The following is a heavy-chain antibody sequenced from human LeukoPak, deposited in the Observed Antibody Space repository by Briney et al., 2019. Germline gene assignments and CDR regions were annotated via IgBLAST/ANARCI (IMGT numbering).Heavy chain of an antibody. Sequence: PGGSLRLACAASGFTFSRYDMHWVRHASGKGLEWVSAIGPFGDPYYPGSVKGRFTISRENAENSLYLEMNSLRGGDTAVYYCAREGGGDRRGAFDIWGQGTRVTVSS. CDR3: AREGGGDRRGAFDI. CDR1: GFTFSRYD. D-gene: IGHD2-21*02. V-gene: IGHV3-13*05. J-gene: IGHJ3*02. CDR2: IGPFGDP.